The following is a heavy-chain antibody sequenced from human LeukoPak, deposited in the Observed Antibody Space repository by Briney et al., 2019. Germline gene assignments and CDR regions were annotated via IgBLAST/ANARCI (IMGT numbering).Heavy chain of an antibody. J-gene: IGHJ4*02. CDR2: IYYSGST. V-gene: IGHV4-28*01. D-gene: IGHD3-10*01. Sequence: SETLSLTCAVSGYSISNSNWWGWIRQPPGKGLEWIGYIYYSGSTYYNPSLNSRVTMSVDTSKNQFSLKLTSMTAVDTAVYYCARLRSGSGFDYWGQGTPVTVSS. CDR3: ARLRSGSGFDY. CDR1: GYSISNSNW.